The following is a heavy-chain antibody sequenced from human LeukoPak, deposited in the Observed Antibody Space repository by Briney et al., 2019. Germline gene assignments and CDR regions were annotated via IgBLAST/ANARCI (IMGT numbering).Heavy chain of an antibody. CDR1: GGSISPYY. CDR3: ARRNPNYYFDY. Sequence: PSETLSLTCSVSGGSISPYYWTWLRQPPGKGLEWIGYVYDSGNTHYNPSLKSRVTMSLDTSKNQFSLKLNSVTAADTAVYYCARRNPNYYFDYWGQGTLVTVSS. J-gene: IGHJ4*02. CDR2: VYDSGNT. V-gene: IGHV4-59*01. D-gene: IGHD1-14*01.